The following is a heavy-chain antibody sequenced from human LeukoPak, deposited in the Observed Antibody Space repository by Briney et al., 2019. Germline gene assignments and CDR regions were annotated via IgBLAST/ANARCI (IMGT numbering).Heavy chain of an antibody. CDR2: INYCGGST. Sequence: GGSLRLSRSASGFTFNNYAMSWVRQAPGKGLEGVSVINYCGGSTYYAPSVTGRFTISRDHSKNTLYLQMNSLRAEDPAVYYCTKDLSATGHFDYWGKGTLVTVSS. CDR1: GFTFNNYA. J-gene: IGHJ4*02. CDR3: TKDLSATGHFDY. V-gene: IGHV3-23*01. D-gene: IGHD1-26*01.